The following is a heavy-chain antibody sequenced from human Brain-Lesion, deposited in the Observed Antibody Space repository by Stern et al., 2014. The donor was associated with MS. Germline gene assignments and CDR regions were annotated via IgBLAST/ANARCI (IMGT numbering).Heavy chain of an antibody. CDR1: GCSISSGNW. CDR3: ASNRGSGSFFDS. V-gene: IGHV4-4*02. Sequence: VQLVESGPGLVKPSGTLSLTCAVSGCSISSGNWWSWVRQSPGKRLEGIGEMYHSGFTNYNPSLEGRVSISIDNSKNQFSLKVYSLTAADTAVYYCASNRGSGSFFDSWGQGSLVTVSS. D-gene: IGHD1-26*01. J-gene: IGHJ4*02. CDR2: MYHSGFT.